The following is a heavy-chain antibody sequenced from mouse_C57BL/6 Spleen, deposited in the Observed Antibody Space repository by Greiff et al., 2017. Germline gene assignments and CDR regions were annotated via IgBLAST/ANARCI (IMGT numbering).Heavy chain of an antibody. D-gene: IGHD2-5*01. CDR2: IDPNSGGT. CDR3: ARDAYYSNYVGWFAY. V-gene: IGHV1-72*01. J-gene: IGHJ3*01. Sequence: VQLKQPGAELVKPGASVKLSCKASGYTFTSYWMHWVKQRPGRGLEWIGRIDPNSGGTKYNEKFKSKATLTVDKHSSTAYMQLSSLTSEDSAVYYCARDAYYSNYVGWFAYWGQGTLVTVSA. CDR1: GYTFTSYW.